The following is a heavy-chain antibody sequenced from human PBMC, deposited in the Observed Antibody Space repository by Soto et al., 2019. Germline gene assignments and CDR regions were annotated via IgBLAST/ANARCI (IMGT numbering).Heavy chain of an antibody. Sequence: SSVKGYCKVTGGTSTRYAINWVREAPGQGLEWMGGIVPMFGTSKYAQKFQGRVTITADTSTNIAYMELRSLRSEDTAVYYCNRGSEYDFWSGYLWGQGTLVTVSS. CDR1: GGTSTRYA. J-gene: IGHJ4*02. CDR2: IVPMFGTS. CDR3: NRGSEYDFWSGYL. D-gene: IGHD3-3*01. V-gene: IGHV1-69*06.